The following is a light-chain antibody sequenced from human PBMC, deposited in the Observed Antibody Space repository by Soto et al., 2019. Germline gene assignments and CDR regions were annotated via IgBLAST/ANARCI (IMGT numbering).Light chain of an antibody. Sequence: DIVLTQSPGTLSLSPGERATLSCRASQTVRSSYLAWYQQIPGQSPRLLIYAASSRATGIPDRFSGSGSGTDFTLTISRLEPEDFAVYYCQQYGSSPTFGQGTRLEIK. CDR2: AAS. CDR3: QQYGSSPT. J-gene: IGKJ5*01. V-gene: IGKV3-20*01. CDR1: QTVRSSY.